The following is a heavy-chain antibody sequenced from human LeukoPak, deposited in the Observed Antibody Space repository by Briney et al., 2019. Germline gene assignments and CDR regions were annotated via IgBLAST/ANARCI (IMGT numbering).Heavy chain of an antibody. CDR1: GGSFSGYY. V-gene: IGHV4-34*01. D-gene: IGHD3-3*01. Sequence: SETLSLTCAVYGGSFSGYYWSWIRQPPGKGLEWIGEINHSGSTNYNPSLKSRVTISVDTSKNQCSLTLSSVTAADTAVYYCARVMHDFWSGYSMGASVSRGGLDYWGQGTLVTVSS. CDR2: INHSGST. CDR3: ARVMHDFWSGYSMGASVSRGGLDY. J-gene: IGHJ4*02.